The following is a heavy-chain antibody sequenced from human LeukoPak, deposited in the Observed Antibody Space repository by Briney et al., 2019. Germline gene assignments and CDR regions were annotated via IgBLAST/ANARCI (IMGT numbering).Heavy chain of an antibody. J-gene: IGHJ4*02. D-gene: IGHD3/OR15-3a*01. Sequence: SSVKVSCKASGCTYSSYAISWVRQAPGQGLEWMGGISRIFGTANYAQKFQGRVTITADESTSTVYMELSSLRSEDTAAYYCARARVNYGLVDLDYWGQGTLVTVSS. CDR2: ISRIFGTA. CDR3: ARARVNYGLVDLDY. CDR1: GCTYSSYA. V-gene: IGHV1-69*13.